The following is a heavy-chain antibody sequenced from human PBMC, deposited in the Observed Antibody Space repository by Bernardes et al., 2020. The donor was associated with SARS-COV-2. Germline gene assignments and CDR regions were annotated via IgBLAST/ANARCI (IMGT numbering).Heavy chain of an antibody. V-gene: IGHV3-9*01. CDR1: GFTFDDYA. CDR2: ISWNSGSI. D-gene: IGHD3-10*01. CDR3: AKDLSVLWFGEGGGMDV. Sequence: GGSLRLSCAASGFTFDDYAMHWVRQAPGKGLEWVSGISWNSGSIGYADSVKGRFTISRDNAKNSLYLQMNSLRAEDTALYYCAKDLSVLWFGEGGGMDVWGQGTTVTVSS. J-gene: IGHJ6*02.